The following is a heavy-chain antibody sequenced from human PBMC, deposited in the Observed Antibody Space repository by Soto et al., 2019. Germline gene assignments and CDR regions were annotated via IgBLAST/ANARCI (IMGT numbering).Heavy chain of an antibody. J-gene: IGHJ6*02. CDR3: AKDYYDSSGSRYFYALAV. Sequence: PGGSLRLSCAASGFAFSYYWMHWVRQAPGKGLVWVSRINTDGSTTTYADSVKGRFTISRDNAKNTLYLQMNSLRAEDTAVYYCAKDYYDSSGSRYFYALAVWGQGTTVTVSS. V-gene: IGHV3-74*03. CDR1: GFAFSYYW. D-gene: IGHD3-22*01. CDR2: INTDGSTT.